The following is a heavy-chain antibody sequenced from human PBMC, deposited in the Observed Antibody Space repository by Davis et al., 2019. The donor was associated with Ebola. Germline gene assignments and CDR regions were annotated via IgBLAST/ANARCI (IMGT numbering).Heavy chain of an antibody. Sequence: SETLSLTCTVSGGSITGYYWSWIRQPPGKGLEWIGYIYYTGNTNHNPSLKSRVTISIDTSKNQFSLKLSSVTAADTADYYCARGELLDIWGQGTMVTVSS. V-gene: IGHV4-59*01. CDR2: IYYTGNT. CDR1: GGSITGYY. D-gene: IGHD3-10*01. CDR3: ARGELLDI. J-gene: IGHJ3*02.